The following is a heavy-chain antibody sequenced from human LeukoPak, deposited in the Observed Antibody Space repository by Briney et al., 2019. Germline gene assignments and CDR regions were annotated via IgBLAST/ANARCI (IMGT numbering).Heavy chain of an antibody. CDR2: IYYSGST. J-gene: IGHJ4*02. D-gene: IGHD2-21*02. V-gene: IGHV4-39*07. CDR1: GGSISSSSYY. CDR3: ARDDGRGVVTPY. Sequence: SETLSLTCTVSGGSISSSSYYWGWIRQPPGKGLEWIGSIYYSGSTSYNPSLKSRVAISVDTSKNQFSLNLISVTAADTAVYYCARDDGRGVVTPYWGQGTLVTVSS.